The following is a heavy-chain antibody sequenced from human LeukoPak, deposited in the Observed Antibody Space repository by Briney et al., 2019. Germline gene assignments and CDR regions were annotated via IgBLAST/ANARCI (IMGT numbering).Heavy chain of an antibody. J-gene: IGHJ4*02. Sequence: GGSLRLSCAASGFTFSSYWMHWVRQAPGKGLEWVSRINEDGSIITYAAPVKGRFTISRDNAKNTLYLQMNSLRAEDTAVYYCVRDLILVWTPGDDFDYWGQGPLVTVSS. CDR3: VRDLILVWTPGDDFDY. D-gene: IGHD2-8*01. CDR1: GFTFSSYW. V-gene: IGHV3-74*01. CDR2: INEDGSII.